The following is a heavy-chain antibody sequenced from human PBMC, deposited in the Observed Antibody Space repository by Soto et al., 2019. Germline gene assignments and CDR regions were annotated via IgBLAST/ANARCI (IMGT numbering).Heavy chain of an antibody. Sequence: PWWSLRLSCTFSGFTSDDYDYALTWVRHAPGKGLQWLGLIRGSTYGGTTEYAASVKGRFTISRDDSKGITYLQMNSLKTEDTAVYYCSRDGDFYGLDVWGQGTTVTVSS. J-gene: IGHJ6*02. V-gene: IGHV3-49*04. CDR2: IRGSTYGGTT. CDR1: GFTSDDYDYA. D-gene: IGHD3-3*01. CDR3: SRDGDFYGLDV.